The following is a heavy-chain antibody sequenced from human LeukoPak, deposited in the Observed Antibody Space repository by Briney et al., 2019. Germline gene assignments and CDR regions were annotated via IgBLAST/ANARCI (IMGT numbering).Heavy chain of an antibody. CDR1: GFTFSSYW. V-gene: IGHV3-74*01. Sequence: GGSLRLSCAASGFTFSSYWMHWVRQAPGKGLVWVSRINSDGSSTSYADSVKGRFTISRDNAKNTLYLQTNSLRAEDTAVYYCARAVIYTHWFDPWGQGTLVTVSS. CDR3: ARAVIYTHWFDP. D-gene: IGHD3-16*01. CDR2: INSDGSST. J-gene: IGHJ5*02.